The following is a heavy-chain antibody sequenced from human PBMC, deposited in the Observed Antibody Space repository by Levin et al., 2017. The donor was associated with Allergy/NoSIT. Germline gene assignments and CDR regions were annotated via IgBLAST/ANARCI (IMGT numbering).Heavy chain of an antibody. CDR2: IDWDDDK. CDR1: GFSLSTSGMC. D-gene: IGHD6-13*01. CDR3: ARCYSPGIAAAVGDN. Sequence: QTLSLTCTFSGFSLSTSGMCVSWIRQPPGKALEWLALIDWDDDKYYSTSLKTRLTISKDTSKNQVVLTMTNMDPVDTATYYCARCYSPGIAAAVGDNWGQGTLVTVSS. J-gene: IGHJ4*02. V-gene: IGHV2-70*01.